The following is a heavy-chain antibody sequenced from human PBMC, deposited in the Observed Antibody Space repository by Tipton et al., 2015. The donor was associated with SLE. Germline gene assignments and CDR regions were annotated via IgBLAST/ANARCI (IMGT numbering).Heavy chain of an antibody. V-gene: IGHV4-39*07. Sequence: TLSLTCTVSGGSISSHYWGWIRQPPGKGLEWIGSIYYRGSPYYNPSLRSRVTISVDTSKNQFSLKLSTVTAADTAVYYCVGSHRDGWDGMDVWGQGTTVTVSS. D-gene: IGHD1-26*01. J-gene: IGHJ6*02. CDR1: GGSISSHY. CDR3: VGSHRDGWDGMDV. CDR2: IYYRGSP.